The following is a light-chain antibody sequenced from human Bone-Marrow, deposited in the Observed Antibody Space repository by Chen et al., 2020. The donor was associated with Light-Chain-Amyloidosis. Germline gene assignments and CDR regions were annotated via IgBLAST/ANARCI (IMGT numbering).Light chain of an antibody. CDR2: RDT. CDR3: QSADSSGTYEVI. CDR1: DLPKKY. Sequence: SYELTQPPSVSLYPGQTASLTCSGDDLPKKYAYLYQQKPGQAPVLVIHRDTERPSGISARFSGSSSGTKATLTISGFQSEDEADYHCQSADSSGTYEVIFGGGTELTVL. J-gene: IGLJ2*01. V-gene: IGLV3-25*03.